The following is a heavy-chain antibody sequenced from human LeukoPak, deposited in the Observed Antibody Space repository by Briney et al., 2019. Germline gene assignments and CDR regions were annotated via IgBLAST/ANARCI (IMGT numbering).Heavy chain of an antibody. Sequence: GGSLRLSCAASEFTFSSYSMNWVRQAPGKGLEWVSYISSSGSTRYYADSVKGRFTLSRDNAKNSLYLQMNSLRAEDTAVYYCARVRVGATAYDAFDIWGQGTMVTVSS. CDR1: EFTFSSYS. J-gene: IGHJ3*02. CDR2: ISSSGSTR. D-gene: IGHD1-26*01. V-gene: IGHV3-48*04. CDR3: ARVRVGATAYDAFDI.